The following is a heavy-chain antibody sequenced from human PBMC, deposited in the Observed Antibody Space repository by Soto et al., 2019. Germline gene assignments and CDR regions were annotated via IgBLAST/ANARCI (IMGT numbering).Heavy chain of an antibody. J-gene: IGHJ4*02. CDR2: INHSGST. CDR3: ARDKITGLFDC. V-gene: IGHV4-34*01. D-gene: IGHD3-10*01. Sequence: SETLSLTCAVYGGSFSGYYWTWIRQPPGTGLEWIGEINHSGSTNYNPSLKSRVTISVDTSKNQFSLKLTSVTAADTAVYYCARDKITGLFDCWGQGPLVT. CDR1: GGSFSGYY.